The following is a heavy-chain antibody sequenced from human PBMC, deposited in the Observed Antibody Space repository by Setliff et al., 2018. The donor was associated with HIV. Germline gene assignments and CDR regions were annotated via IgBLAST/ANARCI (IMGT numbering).Heavy chain of an antibody. CDR2: IYYSGST. Sequence: SETLSLTCTVSGGSMNIHYWSWIRQPPGKGLEWIGSIYYSGSTNYNPSLKSRVTISVDTSKNQFSLRLKSVTAADAAIYYCARGAGAFGAKLDSWGQGSLVTVSS. V-gene: IGHV4-59*11. D-gene: IGHD3-10*01. J-gene: IGHJ4*02. CDR3: ARGAGAFGAKLDS. CDR1: GGSMNIHY.